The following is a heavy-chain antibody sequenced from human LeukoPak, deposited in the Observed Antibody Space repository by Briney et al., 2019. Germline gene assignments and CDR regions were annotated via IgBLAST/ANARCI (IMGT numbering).Heavy chain of an antibody. CDR1: GGSSSGYY. CDR3: ARLIYGSGPVDAFDI. J-gene: IGHJ3*02. CDR2: IYYSGST. V-gene: IGHV4-59*08. Sequence: SETLSLTCAVYGGSSSGYYWSWIRQPPGKGLEWIGYIYYSGSTNYNPSLKSRVTISVDTSKNQFSLKLSSVTAADTAVYYCARLIYGSGPVDAFDIWGQGTMVTVSS. D-gene: IGHD3-10*01.